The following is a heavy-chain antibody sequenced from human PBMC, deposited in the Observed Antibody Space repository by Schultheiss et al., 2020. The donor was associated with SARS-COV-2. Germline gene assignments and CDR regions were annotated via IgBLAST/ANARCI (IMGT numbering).Heavy chain of an antibody. Sequence: ESLKISCAASGFTFSRNAVNWVRQAPGKGLEWIGEINHSGSTNYNPSLKSRVTMSVDTSKNQFSLKLSSVTAADTAVYYCARHGESIAARPHYYYGMDVWGQGTTVTVSS. D-gene: IGHD6-6*01. CDR3: ARHGESIAARPHYYYGMDV. V-gene: IGHV4-34*01. CDR1: GFTFSRNA. J-gene: IGHJ6*02. CDR2: INHSGST.